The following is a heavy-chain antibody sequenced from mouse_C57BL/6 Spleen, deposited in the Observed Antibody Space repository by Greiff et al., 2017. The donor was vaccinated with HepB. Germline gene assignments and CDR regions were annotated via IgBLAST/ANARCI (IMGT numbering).Heavy chain of an antibody. CDR3: ARREGYFYAMDY. CDR2: ISNLAYSI. V-gene: IGHV5-15*01. Sequence: EVNVVESGGGLVQPGGSLKLSCAASGFTFSDYGMAWVRQAPRKGPEWVAFISNLAYSIYYADTVTGRFTISRENAKNTLYLEMSSLRSEDTAMYYCARREGYFYAMDYWGQGTSVTVSS. D-gene: IGHD2-3*01. CDR1: GFTFSDYG. J-gene: IGHJ4*01.